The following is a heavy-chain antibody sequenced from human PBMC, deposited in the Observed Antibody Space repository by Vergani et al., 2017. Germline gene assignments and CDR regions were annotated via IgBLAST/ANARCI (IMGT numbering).Heavy chain of an antibody. J-gene: IGHJ6*02. D-gene: IGHD4-11*01. V-gene: IGHV4-34*01. CDR1: GGSFSGYY. Sequence: QVQLQQWGAGLLKPSETLSLTCAVYGGSFSGYYWSWIRQPPGKGLEWIGEINHSGSTNYNPSLKSRVTISVDTSKNQFCLKLSSVTAPDTAVYYCARKRLTTSYFGMDVGSQGTTVTVSS. CDR3: ARKRLTTSYFGMDV. CDR2: INHSGST.